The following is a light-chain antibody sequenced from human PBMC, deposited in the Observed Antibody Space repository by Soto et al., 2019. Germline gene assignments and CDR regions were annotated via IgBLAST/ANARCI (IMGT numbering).Light chain of an antibody. Sequence: QSALTQPASVSGSPGQSITISCTGTSSDVGGYNSVSWYQQHPGKAPKLMIYDVSNRPSGVSSRFSGSKSGNTASLTISGLPAEDEADYYCSSYTSSSTPWVFGGGTKLTVL. CDR2: DVS. V-gene: IGLV2-14*01. J-gene: IGLJ2*01. CDR3: SSYTSSSTPWV. CDR1: SSDVGGYNS.